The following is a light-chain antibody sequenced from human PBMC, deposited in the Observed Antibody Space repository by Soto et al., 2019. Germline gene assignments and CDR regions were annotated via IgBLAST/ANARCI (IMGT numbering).Light chain of an antibody. CDR3: QQYNSYSRT. V-gene: IGKV1-5*01. CDR1: QSVSSW. J-gene: IGKJ1*01. CDR2: DAS. Sequence: DIQMTQSPSTLSASVGDRVTISCRASQSVSSWLAWYQQKPGKAPKLLIYDASSLECGVPSRFSGSGSGTEFTLTISSLQPDDFAPYYCQQYNSYSRTFGQGTKVDIK.